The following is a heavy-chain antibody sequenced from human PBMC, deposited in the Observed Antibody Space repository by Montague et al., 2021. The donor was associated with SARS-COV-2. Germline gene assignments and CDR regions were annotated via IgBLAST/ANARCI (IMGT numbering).Heavy chain of an antibody. CDR1: GFPFSRYS. D-gene: IGHD6-13*01. J-gene: IGHJ3*02. CDR2: ISSSSSYI. V-gene: IGHV3-21*01. Sequence: SLSLSCPASGFPFSRYSMNWFRQAPGKGLEWVSSISSSSSYIYYADSVKGRFTISRDNAKNSLYLQMNSLRAEDTAVYYCARPRWDAFDIWGQGTMVTVSS. CDR3: ARPRWDAFDI.